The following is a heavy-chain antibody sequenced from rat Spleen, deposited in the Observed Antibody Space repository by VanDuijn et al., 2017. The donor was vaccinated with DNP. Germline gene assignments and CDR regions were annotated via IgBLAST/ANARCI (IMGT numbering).Heavy chain of an antibody. V-gene: IGHV3-1*01. CDR3: ARWTIPANYFDY. D-gene: IGHD2-1*01. J-gene: IGHJ2*01. CDR1: GYSITSDY. CDR2: MSYSGST. Sequence: EVQLQESGPGLVKPSQSLSLTCSVTGYSITSDYWGWIRKFSGNKMEWVGHMSYSGSTTYNPSLKSRISITRDTSKNQFFLQLNSVTTEDTATYYCARWTIPANYFDYWGQGVMVTVSS.